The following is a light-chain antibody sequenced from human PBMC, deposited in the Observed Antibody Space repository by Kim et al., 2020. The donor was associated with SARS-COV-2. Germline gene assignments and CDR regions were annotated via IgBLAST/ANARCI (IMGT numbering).Light chain of an antibody. J-gene: IGKJ4*01. CDR1: QCVSSN. Sequence: EIVMTQSPATLSVSPGERATRSFRASQCVSSNLAWYQQKPGQAPRLLIYGASTRATGIPARFSGSGSGTEFTLTISSLQSEDFAVYYCQQYNNWLTFGGGTKVDIK. V-gene: IGKV3D-15*01. CDR2: GAS. CDR3: QQYNNWLT.